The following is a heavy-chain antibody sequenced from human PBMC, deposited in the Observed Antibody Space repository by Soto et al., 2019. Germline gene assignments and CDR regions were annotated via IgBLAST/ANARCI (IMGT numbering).Heavy chain of an antibody. Sequence: PGGSLRLSCAASGFTFSSYAMHWVRQAPGKGLEWVAVISYDGSNKYYADSVKGRFTISRDNSKDTLYLQMNSLRAEDTAVHYCARVLGYCSSTSCYSPFDLRYWGQGTLVTVSS. V-gene: IGHV3-30-3*01. J-gene: IGHJ4*02. D-gene: IGHD2-2*02. CDR3: ARVLGYCSSTSCYSPFDLRY. CDR2: ISYDGSNK. CDR1: GFTFSSYA.